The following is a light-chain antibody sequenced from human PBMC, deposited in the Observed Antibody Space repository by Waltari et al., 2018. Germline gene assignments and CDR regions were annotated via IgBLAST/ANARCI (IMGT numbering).Light chain of an antibody. CDR3: QVWDSSSDHPV. V-gene: IGLV3-21*01. J-gene: IGLJ2*01. Sequence: SYELTQPPSVSVSPGQTARITCGGANLGSKYVHWYQQKPAQAPVLVIYYDSDRPSGIPERFSGSKSGNTATLTISGVEAGDEADYYCQVWDSSSDHPVFGGGTRLTVL. CDR1: NLGSKY. CDR2: YDS.